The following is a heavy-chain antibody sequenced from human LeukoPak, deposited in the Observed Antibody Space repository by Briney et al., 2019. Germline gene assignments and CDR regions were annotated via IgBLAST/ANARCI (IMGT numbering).Heavy chain of an antibody. J-gene: IGHJ4*02. CDR3: ASPGYSYVFDY. CDR1: GGSFSGYY. D-gene: IGHD5-18*01. CDR2: INHSGST. V-gene: IGHV4-34*01. Sequence: PSETLSLTCAVYGGSFSGYYWSWIRQPPGKGLEWIGEINHSGSTNYNPSLKSRVTISVDTSKNQFSLKLSSVTAADTAVYYCASPGYSYVFDYGAREPRSTVS.